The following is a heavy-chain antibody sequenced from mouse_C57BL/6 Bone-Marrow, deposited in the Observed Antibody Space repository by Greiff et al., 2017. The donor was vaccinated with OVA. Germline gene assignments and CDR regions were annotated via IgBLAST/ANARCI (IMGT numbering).Heavy chain of an antibody. J-gene: IGHJ4*01. CDR2: IDPETGGT. D-gene: IGHD2-5*01. CDR1: GYTFTDYE. V-gene: IGHV1-15*01. CDR3: TRGYSNYYAMDY. Sequence: QVQLQQSVAELVRPGASVTLSCKASGYTFTDYEMHWVKQTPVHGLEWIGAIDPETGGTAYNQKFKGKAILTADKSSSTAYMELRSLTSEDSAVYYCTRGYSNYYAMDYWGQGTSVTVSS.